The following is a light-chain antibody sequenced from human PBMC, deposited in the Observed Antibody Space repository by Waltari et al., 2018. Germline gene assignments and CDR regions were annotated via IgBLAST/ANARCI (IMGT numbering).Light chain of an antibody. Sequence: LPVTPGEPASISCRSSQSLLHSNGYNYLDWYLQKPGHSPQLLIYLGSNRASGVPDRFSGSGSGTDFTLKISRVEAEDVGVYYCMQALQTPGPFTFGPGTKVDIK. CDR2: LGS. V-gene: IGKV2-28*01. CDR3: MQALQTPGPFT. J-gene: IGKJ3*01. CDR1: QSLLHSNGYNY.